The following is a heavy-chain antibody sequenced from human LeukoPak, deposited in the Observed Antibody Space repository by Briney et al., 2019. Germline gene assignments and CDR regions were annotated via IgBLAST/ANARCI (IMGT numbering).Heavy chain of an antibody. J-gene: IGHJ4*02. CDR3: ARGDGIAAAGTSFDY. D-gene: IGHD6-13*01. CDR2: ISSSSSYI. CDR1: GFTFSSYS. Sequence: GGSLRLSCAASGFTFSSYSMNWVRQAPGKGLERVSSISSSSSYIYYADSVKGRFTISRDNAKNSLYLQMNSLRAEDTAVYYCARGDGIAAAGTSFDYWGQGTLVTVSS. V-gene: IGHV3-21*01.